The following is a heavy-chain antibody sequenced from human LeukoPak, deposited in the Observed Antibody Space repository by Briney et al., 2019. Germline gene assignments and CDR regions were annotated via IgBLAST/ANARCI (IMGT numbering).Heavy chain of an antibody. CDR2: TYYRSKWYN. Sequence: SQTLSLTCAIPGDSVSTNSAAWNWIRQSPSRGLQWLGRTYYRSKWYNDYAGSVKGRIIINPDTSNNQISLQLNSVTPEDTAVYYCARENLADGSNRFLDCWGQGTLVTVSS. J-gene: IGHJ4*02. D-gene: IGHD5-24*01. CDR1: GDSVSTNSAA. V-gene: IGHV6-1*01. CDR3: ARENLADGSNRFLDC.